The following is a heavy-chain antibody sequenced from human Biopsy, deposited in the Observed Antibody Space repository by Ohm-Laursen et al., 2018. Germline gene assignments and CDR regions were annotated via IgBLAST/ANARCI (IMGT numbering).Heavy chain of an antibody. V-gene: IGHV3-74*01. CDR2: ISSVGST. CDR1: GFIFSSAW. J-gene: IGHJ4*02. Sequence: SLRLSCTASGFIFSSAWMHWVRQAPGKGLVWVSCISSVGSTTYADSVKGRFTISRDNAKNTAYLQMNSLRADDTALYYCATDHYGSINYWGQGTLVTVSS. CDR3: ATDHYGSINY. D-gene: IGHD4-17*01.